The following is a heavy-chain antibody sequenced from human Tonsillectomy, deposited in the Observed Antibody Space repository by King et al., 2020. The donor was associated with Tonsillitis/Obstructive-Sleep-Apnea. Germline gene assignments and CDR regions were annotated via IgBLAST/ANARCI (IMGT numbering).Heavy chain of an antibody. V-gene: IGHV3-66*01. J-gene: IGHJ6*03. CDR1: GISVSHSF. CDR3: ARAGEYYHYYYMDV. D-gene: IGHD6-19*01. CDR2: IYGGGST. Sequence: VQLVESGGGLVQPGGSLRVSCAASGISVSHSFLSWVRQAPGKGLEWVSIIYGGGSTYYADSVKGRFTISRDSSKNTLYLQMNSLRVEDTAVYYCARAGEYYHYYYMDVWGKGTTVTVS.